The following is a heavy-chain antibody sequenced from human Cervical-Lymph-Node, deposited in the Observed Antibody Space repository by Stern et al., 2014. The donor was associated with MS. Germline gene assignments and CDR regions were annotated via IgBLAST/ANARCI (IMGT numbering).Heavy chain of an antibody. CDR2: IKTNTGKP. D-gene: IGHD3-9*01. J-gene: IGHJ3*02. Sequence: QVQLVQSGSELKKPGASVTVSCKASGYSFSRYALNWVRQAPGQRLEWLGWIKTNTGKPTYVQGFTGRFVFSLDTSVSTAYLQITSVRADDTAMYYCVRALRDSDRHIAFDIWGQGTLVTVSS. CDR1: GYSFSRYA. CDR3: VRALRDSDRHIAFDI. V-gene: IGHV7-4-1*02.